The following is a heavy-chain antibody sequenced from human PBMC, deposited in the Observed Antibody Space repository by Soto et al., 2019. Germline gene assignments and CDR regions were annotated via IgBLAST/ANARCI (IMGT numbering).Heavy chain of an antibody. D-gene: IGHD3-10*01. J-gene: IGHJ6*02. CDR3: AKDLFSMVRGASYYSYGMDV. Sequence: RLSCTASGFTFGDYAMSWFRQAPGKGLEWVGFIRSKPYDGTTEYAASAKGRFTISRDDSKSIAYLQMNSLKTEDTAVYYCAKDLFSMVRGASYYSYGMDVWGQGTTVTVSS. V-gene: IGHV3-49*03. CDR2: IRSKPYDGTT. CDR1: GFTFGDYA.